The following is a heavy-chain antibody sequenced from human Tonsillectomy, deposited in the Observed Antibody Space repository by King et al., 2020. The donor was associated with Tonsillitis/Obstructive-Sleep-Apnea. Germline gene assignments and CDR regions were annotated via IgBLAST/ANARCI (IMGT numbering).Heavy chain of an antibody. Sequence: QLVQSGAEVKEPGASVKVSCKASGNTLTDYYIHWVRQAPGQWLDWMGRVSPNSGSTHYAQNFHGWVTMTRDTSINTAYMELSRLKSDDTAVYYCATSDFWSGYQLGYWGQGTLVIVSS. V-gene: IGHV1-2*04. CDR2: VSPNSGST. D-gene: IGHD3-3*01. J-gene: IGHJ4*02. CDR3: ATSDFWSGYQLGY. CDR1: GNTLTDYY.